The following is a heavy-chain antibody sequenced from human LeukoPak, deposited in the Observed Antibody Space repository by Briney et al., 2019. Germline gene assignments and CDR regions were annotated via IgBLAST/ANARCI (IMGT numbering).Heavy chain of an antibody. V-gene: IGHV3-30*02. D-gene: IGHD6-13*01. CDR2: IRYDGSNK. Sequence: SGGSLRLSCAASGFTFSSYGMHWVRQAPGKGLEWVAFIRYDGSNKYYADSVKGRFTISRDNSKNTLYLQMNSLRAEDTAVYYCAKSPPPAGRGYYFDYWGQGTLVTVSS. J-gene: IGHJ4*02. CDR3: AKSPPPAGRGYYFDY. CDR1: GFTFSSYG.